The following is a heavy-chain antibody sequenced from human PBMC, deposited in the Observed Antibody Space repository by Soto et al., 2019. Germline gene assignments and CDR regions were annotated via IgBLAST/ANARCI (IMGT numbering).Heavy chain of an antibody. V-gene: IGHV1-3*01. J-gene: IGHJ4*02. CDR3: AAEWLDFDY. D-gene: IGHD6-19*01. CDR2: ISAGNGDT. Sequence: QVQLVQSGAEVKTPGASVKVSCRTSGYIFSSYDMHWVRQAPGQRLEWMGWISAGNGDTKYSQKFQDRVNITRDTSASTAYMELSSLRSEDTAVYYCAAEWLDFDYWGQGTLVTVSS. CDR1: GYIFSSYD.